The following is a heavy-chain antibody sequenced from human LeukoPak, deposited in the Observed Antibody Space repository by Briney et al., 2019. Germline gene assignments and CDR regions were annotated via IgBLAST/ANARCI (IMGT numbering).Heavy chain of an antibody. CDR2: ISWGSGSI. V-gene: IGHV3-9*01. CDR1: GFTGDDYP. J-gene: IGHJ6*03. D-gene: IGHD2-2*01. CDR3: ASGGPCSSTNYYYYCYMDV. Sequence: SGRSLSLSAAASGFTGDDYPMQWRRQGSGKGLEGVSDISWGSGSIGYGDSVKGRFTVSRDNAKNSLHMQMNRLRTEDTAVYFCASGGPCSSTNYYYYCYMDVWGKGTTVTVSS.